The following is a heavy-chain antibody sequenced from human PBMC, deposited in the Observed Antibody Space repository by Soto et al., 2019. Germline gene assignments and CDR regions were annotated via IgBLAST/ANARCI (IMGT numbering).Heavy chain of an antibody. V-gene: IGHV4-34*01. Sequence: SETLSLTCAVYGGSFSGYYWSWIRQPPGKGLEWIGEINHSGSTKYNPSLKSRVTISVDTSKNQFSLKLNSVTAADTAVYYCATGVAMIVVVERDAPDKYYLDSWGRGTLVTVSS. CDR1: GGSFSGYY. J-gene: IGHJ4*02. D-gene: IGHD3-22*01. CDR3: ATGVAMIVVVERDAPDKYYLDS. CDR2: INHSGST.